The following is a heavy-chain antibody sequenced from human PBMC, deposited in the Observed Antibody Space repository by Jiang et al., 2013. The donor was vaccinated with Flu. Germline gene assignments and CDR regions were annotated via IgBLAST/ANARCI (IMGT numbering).Heavy chain of an antibody. D-gene: IGHD3-3*01. J-gene: IGHJ5*01. Sequence: GLVKPSETLSLTCTVYGGSFNPYFWTWIRQPPGKGLEWIGEVTHSGSTNYSPSLQSRMTISVDTSKNQFSLKLNSVTAADTAVYYCARGSTIFGVVVPGGAGNWFDPWGQGTLVTVSS. CDR1: GGSFNPYF. CDR3: ARGSTIFGVVVPGGAGNWFDP. V-gene: IGHV4-34*01. CDR2: VTHSGST.